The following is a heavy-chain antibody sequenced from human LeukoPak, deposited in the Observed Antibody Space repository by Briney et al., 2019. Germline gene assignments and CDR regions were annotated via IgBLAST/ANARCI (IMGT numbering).Heavy chain of an antibody. J-gene: IGHJ4*02. CDR2: IYYSGST. CDR1: GGSISSSSYY. Sequence: TSETLSLTCTVSGGSISSSSYYWGWIRQPPGKGLEWIGSIYYSGSTYYNPSLKSRVTISVDTSKNQFSLRLSSVTAADTAVYYCARAVVPAVSFGSYYFDYWGQGTLVTVSS. CDR3: ARAVVPAVSFGSYYFDY. D-gene: IGHD2-2*01. V-gene: IGHV4-39*07.